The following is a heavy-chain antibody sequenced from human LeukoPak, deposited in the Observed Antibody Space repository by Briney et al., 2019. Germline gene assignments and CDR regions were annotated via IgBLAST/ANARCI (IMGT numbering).Heavy chain of an antibody. V-gene: IGHV3-7*01. CDR2: ILPDGSQK. Sequence: GGSLRLSCVASDFTFDFYWMTWVRQAPGKGLEWLANILPDGSQKYYVDSVKGRFTISRDNPKNSLYLQINNLRAEDTAVYYCGRLAHNAWYAIDFWGQGTLVIVSS. CDR1: DFTFDFYW. D-gene: IGHD2-2*01. J-gene: IGHJ4*02. CDR3: GRLAHNAWYAIDF.